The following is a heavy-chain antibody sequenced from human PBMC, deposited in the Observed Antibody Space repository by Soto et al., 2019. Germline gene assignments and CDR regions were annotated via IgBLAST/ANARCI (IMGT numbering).Heavy chain of an antibody. CDR1: GGSISSGDYY. J-gene: IGHJ4*02. CDR2: IYYSGST. CDR3: ARTTVTTLFDY. D-gene: IGHD4-17*01. V-gene: IGHV4-30-4*01. Sequence: SETLSLTCTVSGGSISSGDYYWSWIRQPPGKGLEWIGYIYYSGSTYYNPSLKSRVTISVDTSKNQFSLKLSSVTAADTAVYYCARTTVTTLFDYWGQGTLVTVSS.